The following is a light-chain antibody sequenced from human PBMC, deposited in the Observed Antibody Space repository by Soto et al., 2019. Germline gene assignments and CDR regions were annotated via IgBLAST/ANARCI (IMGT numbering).Light chain of an antibody. CDR1: QSVISTY. CDR3: QQYDNSLTWT. V-gene: IGKV3-20*01. J-gene: IGKJ1*01. Sequence: EIVLTQSPGSLSLSPGERATLSCRASQSVISTYLAWYQQKPGQAPRLLIYRTSTRATGIPDRFSGSGSGTDFTLTISRLEPEDFAVYYCQQYDNSLTWTFGQGTKVDTK. CDR2: RTS.